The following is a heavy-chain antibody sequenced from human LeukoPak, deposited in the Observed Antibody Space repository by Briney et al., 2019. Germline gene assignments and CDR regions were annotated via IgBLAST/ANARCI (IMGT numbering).Heavy chain of an antibody. CDR2: ISSSGSTI. CDR3: ARDGDCGGDCSSGMDV. D-gene: IGHD2-21*02. V-gene: IGHV3-11*01. Sequence: PGGSLRLSCAASGLTFSDYYMSWIRQAPGKGLEWVSYISSSGSTIYYADSVKGRFTISRDNAKNSLYLQMNSLRAEDTAVYYCARDGDCGGDCSSGMDVWGQGTTVTVSS. J-gene: IGHJ6*02. CDR1: GLTFSDYY.